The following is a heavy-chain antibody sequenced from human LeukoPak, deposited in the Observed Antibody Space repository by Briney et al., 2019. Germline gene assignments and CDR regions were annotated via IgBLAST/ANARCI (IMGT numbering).Heavy chain of an antibody. J-gene: IGHJ4*02. CDR3: AKVSVRGVIKPYYFDY. V-gene: IGHV3-23*01. CDR1: GFTFSSYA. Sequence: GGSLRLSCAASGFTFSSYAMSWVRQAPGKGPEWVSAISGSGGSTYYADSVKGRFTISRDNSKNTLYLQMNSLRAEDTAVYYCAKVSVRGVIKPYYFDYWGQGTLVTVSS. D-gene: IGHD3-10*01. CDR2: ISGSGGST.